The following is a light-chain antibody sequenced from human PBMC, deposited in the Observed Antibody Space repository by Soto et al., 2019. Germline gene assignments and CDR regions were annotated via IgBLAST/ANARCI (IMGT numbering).Light chain of an antibody. J-gene: IGKJ1*01. CDR2: GAS. Sequence: EIVLTQSPGTLSLSPGERATLSCRTSQSVSRSYLAWYQQKPGQAPRLLIYGASSRATGIPDRFSGSGSGTDFTLTISSLQSEDSAVYYCQQYNSWLWTFGQGTKVDI. CDR3: QQYNSWLWT. CDR1: QSVSRSY. V-gene: IGKV3-20*01.